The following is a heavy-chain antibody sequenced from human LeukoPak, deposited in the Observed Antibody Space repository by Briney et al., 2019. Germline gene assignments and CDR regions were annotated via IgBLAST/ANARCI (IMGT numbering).Heavy chain of an antibody. CDR1: GGSITSGRYY. V-gene: IGHV4-61*02. CDR3: ARGVVTDDYYMDV. D-gene: IGHD2-21*02. Sequence: SETLSLTCSASGGSITSGRYYWTGIRQPGGKGLEWIGRLYTNDNTNYDPSLESRVSISVDTSKSQFYLQLTSVTAADTAVYFCARGVVTDDYYMDVWGKGITVIVSS. J-gene: IGHJ6*03. CDR2: LYTNDNT.